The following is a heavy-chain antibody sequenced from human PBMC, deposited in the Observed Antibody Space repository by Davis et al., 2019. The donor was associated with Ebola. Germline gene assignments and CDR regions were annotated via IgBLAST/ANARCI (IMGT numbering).Heavy chain of an antibody. CDR2: IYPGDSDT. V-gene: IGHV5-51*01. CDR3: ARHGRAGYYDSSGYYYVHAFDI. J-gene: IGHJ3*02. Sequence: GESLKISCKGSGYSFTSYWIGWVRQMPGKGLEWMGIIYPGDSDTRYSPSFQGHVTISADKSISTAYLQWSSLKASDTAMYYCARHGRAGYYDSSGYYYVHAFDIWGQGTMVTVSS. D-gene: IGHD3-22*01. CDR1: GYSFTSYW.